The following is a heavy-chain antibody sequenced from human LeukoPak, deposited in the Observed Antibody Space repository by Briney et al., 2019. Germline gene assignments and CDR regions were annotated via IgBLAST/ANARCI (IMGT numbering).Heavy chain of an antibody. CDR1: GYTFTGYN. J-gene: IGHJ4*02. CDR3: ARALGMAVAGSAGY. Sequence: GASVKASCKASGYTFTGYNIHWVRQAPGQGLEWMGWINPNTGGTTFAQKFQGRVTMTRDTSISTAYMELSSLRSDDTAVYYCARALGMAVAGSAGYRGQGTLVTVSS. D-gene: IGHD6-19*01. CDR2: INPNTGGT. V-gene: IGHV1-2*02.